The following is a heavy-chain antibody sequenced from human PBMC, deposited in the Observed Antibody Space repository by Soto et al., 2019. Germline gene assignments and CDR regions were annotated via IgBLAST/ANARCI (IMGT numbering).Heavy chain of an antibody. CDR3: ARVVVAGGYNYGFDY. J-gene: IGHJ4*02. D-gene: IGHD5-18*01. CDR1: GFSFSTSGMC. V-gene: IGHV2-70*01. CDR2: IDWHDDK. Sequence: SGPTLVNPTQTLTLTCTFSGFSFSTSGMCVSWIRQPPGKALEWLALIDWHDDKFYTTSLKTRLTISKDTSKTQVVLTMTNMDPVDTATYYCARVVVAGGYNYGFDYWGQGTLVTVS.